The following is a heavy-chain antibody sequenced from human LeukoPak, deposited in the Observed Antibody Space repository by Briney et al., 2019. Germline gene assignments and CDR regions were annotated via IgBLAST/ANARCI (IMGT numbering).Heavy chain of an antibody. D-gene: IGHD6-13*01. CDR3: VRDSRYGSGWFEDGLDF. J-gene: IGHJ6*02. V-gene: IGHV4-59*02. CDR2: INERGST. CDR1: GDSVRSYY. Sequence: PSETLSLTCTVSGDSVRSYYWSWIRQPPGQGLEWLGHINERGSTNYNPSLQGRVTISIDTSKNQFSLKVNSVTAADTAVYYCVRDSRYGSGWFEDGLDFWGQGTTVTVSS.